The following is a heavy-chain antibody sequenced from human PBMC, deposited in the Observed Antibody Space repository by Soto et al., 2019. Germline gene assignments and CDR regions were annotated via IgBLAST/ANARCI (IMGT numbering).Heavy chain of an antibody. Sequence: GESLKISCKGSGYNFTSYWINWVRQMPGKGLEWMGRIDPSDSYTNYSPSFQGHVTISADKSISTAYLHWSSLKVSDTAMYYYARRKRGDYYYGLDVWXQGTTVTVSS. CDR3: ARRKRGDYYYGLDV. J-gene: IGHJ6*02. D-gene: IGHD3-16*01. CDR2: IDPSDSYT. CDR1: GYNFTSYW. V-gene: IGHV5-10-1*01.